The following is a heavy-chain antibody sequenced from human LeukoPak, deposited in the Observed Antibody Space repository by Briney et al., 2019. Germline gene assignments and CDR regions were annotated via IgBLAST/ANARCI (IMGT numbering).Heavy chain of an antibody. CDR2: ISGSGGST. D-gene: IGHD6-6*01. Sequence: GGSLRLSCAASGFTFSTYAMSWVRQAPGKGLEWVSSISGSGGSTYYADSVKGRFTISRDNSKNTLYLQMNSLRAEDTAVYFCAKAESMEGPSTRSHDSGGQGTLVTVSS. J-gene: IGHJ4*02. CDR1: GFTFSTYA. V-gene: IGHV3-23*01. CDR3: AKAESMEGPSTRSHDS.